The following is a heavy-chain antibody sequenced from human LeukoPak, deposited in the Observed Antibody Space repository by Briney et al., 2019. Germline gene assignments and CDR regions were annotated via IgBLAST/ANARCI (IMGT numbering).Heavy chain of an antibody. D-gene: IGHD6-13*01. Sequence: GGSLRLSCAASGFTFSSYSMTWVRQAPGKGLEWVSTISGSGGDTYYADSVKGRFTISRDNSKNTLYLQMNSLRAEDTAVYYCAKDLGGIAAAFWGQGTLVTVSS. J-gene: IGHJ4*02. CDR2: ISGSGGDT. V-gene: IGHV3-23*01. CDR1: GFTFSSYS. CDR3: AKDLGGIAAAF.